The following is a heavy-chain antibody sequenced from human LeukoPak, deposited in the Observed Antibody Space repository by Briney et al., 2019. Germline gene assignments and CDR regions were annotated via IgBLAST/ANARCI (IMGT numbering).Heavy chain of an antibody. CDR2: IVSLGFRT. CDR1: GFTFRSYG. D-gene: IGHD3-22*01. Sequence: GGSLGLSCAASGFTFRSYGMSWVRQAPGKGLEWVSAIVSLGFRTYYADSVKGPFTISRDNSKNTLFLQVNRLGAADTAVYYCAKGGSLKHYGSSYWYYAMDVWGQGTTVTVSS. J-gene: IGHJ6*02. CDR3: AKGGSLKHYGSSYWYYAMDV. V-gene: IGHV3-23*01.